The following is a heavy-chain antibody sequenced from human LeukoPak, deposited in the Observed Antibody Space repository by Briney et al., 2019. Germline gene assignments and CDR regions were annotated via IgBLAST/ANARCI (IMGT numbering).Heavy chain of an antibody. CDR3: ASRPAVAGKGDFDY. D-gene: IGHD6-19*01. V-gene: IGHV1-69*05. CDR1: GVTFSSYA. CDR2: IIPIFGTA. Sequence: ASVKVSCKATGVTFSSYAISWVRQAPGQGLEWMGRIIPIFGTANYAQKFQGRVRITTDGSTSTAYMELSSLRSEDTAVYYCASRPAVAGKGDFDYWGQGTVVTVSS. J-gene: IGHJ4*02.